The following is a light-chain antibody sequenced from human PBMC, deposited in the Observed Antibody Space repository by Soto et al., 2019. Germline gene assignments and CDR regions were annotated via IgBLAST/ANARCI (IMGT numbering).Light chain of an antibody. CDR1: SSNIGSNY. CDR3: AAWDDSLNGFWV. Sequence: QTVVTQPPSASGTPGQRVTISCSGSSSNIGSNYVNWYQQLPGTAPKLLIYSNNQRPSGVPDRFSGSKSGTSGSLAISGLQYEDEADYYCAAWDDSLNGFWVFGGGTKLTVL. CDR2: SNN. V-gene: IGLV1-44*01. J-gene: IGLJ3*02.